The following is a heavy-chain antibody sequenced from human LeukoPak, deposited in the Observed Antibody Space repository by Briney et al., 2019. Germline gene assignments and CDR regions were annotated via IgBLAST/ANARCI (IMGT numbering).Heavy chain of an antibody. V-gene: IGHV3-30*04. CDR3: ARVRSSGWSRTTYYFDY. CDR1: GFTFSSYA. CDR2: ISYDGSNK. D-gene: IGHD6-19*01. J-gene: IGHJ4*02. Sequence: PGGSLRLSCAASGFTFSSYAMHWVRQAPGKGLEWVAVISYDGSNKYYADSVKGRFTISRDNSKNTLYLQMNSLRAEDTAVYYCARVRSSGWSRTTYYFDYWGQGTLVTVSS.